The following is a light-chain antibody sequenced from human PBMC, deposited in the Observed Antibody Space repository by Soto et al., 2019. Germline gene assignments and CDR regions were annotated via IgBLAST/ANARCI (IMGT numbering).Light chain of an antibody. CDR2: DAS. Sequence: EIVMTPSPGTLSLSPVERATLSCRASQSVSSNLAWYQQKPGQAPRLLIYDASIRATGIPDRFSGSGSGADFTLTISRLEPEDFAVYYCHQYGDSPQTFGQGTKVDIK. J-gene: IGKJ1*01. CDR3: HQYGDSPQT. CDR1: QSVSSN. V-gene: IGKV3-20*01.